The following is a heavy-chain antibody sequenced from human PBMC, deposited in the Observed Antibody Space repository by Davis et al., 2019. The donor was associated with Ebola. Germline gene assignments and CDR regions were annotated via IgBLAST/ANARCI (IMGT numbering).Heavy chain of an antibody. Sequence: AASVKVSCKASGYTFTTYGINWVRQATGQGLEWMGWMNPNSGNTGYAQKFQGRVTMTRNTSIRTAYMELSSLRSEDTAVYYCARHLMVRGVVYWYFALWGRGTLVTVSS. V-gene: IGHV1-8*02. J-gene: IGHJ2*01. D-gene: IGHD3-10*01. CDR3: ARHLMVRGVVYWYFAL. CDR1: GYTFTTYG. CDR2: MNPNSGNT.